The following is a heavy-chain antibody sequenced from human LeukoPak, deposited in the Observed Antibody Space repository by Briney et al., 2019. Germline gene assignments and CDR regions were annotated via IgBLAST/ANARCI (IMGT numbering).Heavy chain of an antibody. CDR3: SRVAGTGNDYYYMDV. V-gene: IGHV4-39*07. CDR1: GGSLSSSSYY. J-gene: IGHJ6*03. Sequence: SETLSLTCTVSGGSLSSSSYYWGWLRQPPGTGLEWIGSIYYSGSTYYNPSLKSRVTISVDTSKNQFSLKLSSVTAADTAVYYCSRVAGTGNDYYYMDVWGKGTTVTVSS. CDR2: IYYSGST. D-gene: IGHD6-19*01.